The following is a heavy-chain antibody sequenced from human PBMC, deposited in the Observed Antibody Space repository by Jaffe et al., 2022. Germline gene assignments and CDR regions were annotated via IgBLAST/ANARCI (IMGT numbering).Heavy chain of an antibody. V-gene: IGHV4-39*01. J-gene: IGHJ5*02. Sequence: QLQLQESGPGLVKPSETLSLTCTVSGGSISSSSYYWGWIRQPPGKGLEWIGSIYYSGSTYYNPSLKSRVTISVDTSKNQFSLKLSSVTAADTAVYYCARHPYTPDIVVVVAAGWFDPWGQGTLVTVSS. D-gene: IGHD2-15*01. CDR3: ARHPYTPDIVVVVAAGWFDP. CDR2: IYYSGST. CDR1: GGSISSSSYY.